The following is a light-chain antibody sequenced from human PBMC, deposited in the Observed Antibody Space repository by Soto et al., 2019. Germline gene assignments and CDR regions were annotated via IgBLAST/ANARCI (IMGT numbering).Light chain of an antibody. CDR1: RNINGNY. Sequence: EVVLTQSPGTLSLSPGERATLSCRASRNINGNYLGWYQLKRGQAPRLLIYGTSNRATGIPDRFSGSGSGTDFTLTISRLEPEDFAVYYCQQYGSSPWPFGQGTKVEIK. J-gene: IGKJ1*01. V-gene: IGKV3-20*01. CDR2: GTS. CDR3: QQYGSSPWP.